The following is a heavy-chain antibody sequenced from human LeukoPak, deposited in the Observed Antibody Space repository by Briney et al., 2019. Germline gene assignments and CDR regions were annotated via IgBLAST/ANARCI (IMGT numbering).Heavy chain of an antibody. Sequence: GTSLRLSCAASGFTFGSSTLHWVRQAPGKGLEWVALISHDGIQKYYGDSVKGRFTISRDNSKNTLYLQMNSLRAEDTAVYYCAKDQRRTYYYDSSGGLPFDYWGQGTLVTVSS. J-gene: IGHJ4*02. CDR3: AKDQRRTYYYDSSGGLPFDY. CDR2: ISHDGIQK. D-gene: IGHD3-22*01. CDR1: GFTFGSST. V-gene: IGHV3-30-3*01.